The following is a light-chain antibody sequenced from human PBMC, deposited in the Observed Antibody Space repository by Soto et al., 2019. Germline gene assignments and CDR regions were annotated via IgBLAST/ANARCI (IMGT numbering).Light chain of an antibody. V-gene: IGLV1-51*01. CDR3: GTWDSSLSAVV. Sequence: QSVLTQPPSVSAAPGQKVTISCSGSSSNIGINYVCWYQQLPGTAPKLLIYDNNKRPSGIPDRFSGSKSGTSATLGITGLQTGDEADYYCGTWDSSLSAVVFGGGTKVTVL. J-gene: IGLJ2*01. CDR2: DNN. CDR1: SSNIGINY.